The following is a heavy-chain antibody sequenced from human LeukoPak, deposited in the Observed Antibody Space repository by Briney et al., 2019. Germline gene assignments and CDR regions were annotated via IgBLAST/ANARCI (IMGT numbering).Heavy chain of an antibody. CDR1: GYTFTGYY. V-gene: IGHV1-2*02. D-gene: IGHD3-10*01. CDR2: INPNSGGT. J-gene: IGHJ4*02. Sequence: ASVKVSCKASGYTFTGYYMHWVRQAPGQGLEWMGWINPNSGGTNYAQKFQGRVTMNRDTSTSTVYMELSRLRSEDTAVYSCARDWIGYVDYWGQGTVVTVSS. CDR3: ARDWIGYVDY.